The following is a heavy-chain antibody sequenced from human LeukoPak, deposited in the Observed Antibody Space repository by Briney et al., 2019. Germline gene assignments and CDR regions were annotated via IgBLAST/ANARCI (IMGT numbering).Heavy chain of an antibody. D-gene: IGHD2-21*01. CDR2: IYYTGST. J-gene: IGHJ3*02. CDR1: GGSISSSSYY. Sequence: SETLSLTCTVSGGSISSSSYYWGWIRQPPGKGLEWIGSIYYTGSTNYNPSLMSRVTISVDTSKNQFFLKLTSVTAADTAVFYCVRHEGGDFYNPVDIWGHGTLVTVSS. CDR3: VRHEGGDFYNPVDI. V-gene: IGHV4-39*01.